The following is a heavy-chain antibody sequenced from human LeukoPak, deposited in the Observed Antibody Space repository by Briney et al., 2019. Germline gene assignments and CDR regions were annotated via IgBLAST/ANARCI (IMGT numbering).Heavy chain of an antibody. D-gene: IGHD4-17*01. CDR2: ISWNSGSI. CDR3: ARGPTVINEGDDY. CDR1: GLTFDDYA. J-gene: IGHJ4*02. Sequence: GRSLRLSCAASGLTFDDYAMHWVRQAPGKGLEWGSGISWNSGSIGYADSVKGRFTISRDNAKNSLYLQMHNLRAEDTAVYYCARGPTVINEGDDYWAQGTLVTVSS. V-gene: IGHV3-9*01.